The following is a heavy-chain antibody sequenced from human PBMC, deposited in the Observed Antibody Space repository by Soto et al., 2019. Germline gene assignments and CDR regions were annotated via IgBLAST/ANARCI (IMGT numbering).Heavy chain of an antibody. CDR2: VYTSGST. V-gene: IGHV4-4*07. CDR1: GDSMTKYY. Sequence: QVQLQESGPRLVKPSETLSLTCTVSGDSMTKYYWSWIRQAAGKGLEWIGRVYTSGSTNYNPSLKSRVTMSIDTSNNHFSLTLKSVTAADRAVYYCARTVGAAYYFDFWGQGALVTVS. D-gene: IGHD1-26*01. J-gene: IGHJ4*02. CDR3: ARTVGAAYYFDF.